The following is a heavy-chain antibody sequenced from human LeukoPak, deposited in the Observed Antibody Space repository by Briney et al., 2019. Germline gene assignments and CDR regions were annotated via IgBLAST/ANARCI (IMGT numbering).Heavy chain of an antibody. J-gene: IGHJ5*02. CDR3: ARFRSGLLWFGELMRGDNWFDP. D-gene: IGHD3-10*01. CDR1: GGSISSYY. CDR2: IYYSGST. Sequence: SETLSLTCTVSGGSISSYYWSWIRQPPGKGLEWIGYIYYSGSTNYNPSLKSRVTISVDTPKNQFSLKLSSVTAADTAVYYCARFRSGLLWFGELMRGDNWFDPWGQGTLVTVSS. V-gene: IGHV4-59*01.